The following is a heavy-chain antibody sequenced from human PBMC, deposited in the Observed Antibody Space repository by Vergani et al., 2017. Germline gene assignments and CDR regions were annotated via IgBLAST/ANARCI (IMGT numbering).Heavy chain of an antibody. J-gene: IGHJ2*01. Sequence: QAQLEESGGDVVQPGRSLRLSRSTSGFNFSPFAMHWVRQAPGKGLEWVAAIWPDGNAEYYGDAVKGRVIVSGDTFKNTLYLELNNMRVDDTAVYYCAKGVGGGWDWSLDVWGRGTLVIVSS. CDR2: IWPDGNAE. CDR3: AKGVGGGWDWSLDV. V-gene: IGHV3-33*06. CDR1: GFNFSPFA. D-gene: IGHD3-16*01.